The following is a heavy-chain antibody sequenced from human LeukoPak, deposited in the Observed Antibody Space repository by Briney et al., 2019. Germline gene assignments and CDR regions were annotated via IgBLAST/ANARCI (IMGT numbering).Heavy chain of an antibody. D-gene: IGHD1-26*01. CDR1: GFTFSGSA. V-gene: IGHV3-73*01. Sequence: GGSLRLSCAASGFTFSGSAIHWVRQSYGKGLEWVGPIDKKDKGYATATAYAASVKGRFTISRDDSINTAYLQMKSLKTEDTALYYCTRDSGTYNWFGPWGQGTLVTVSS. CDR3: TRDSGTYNWFGP. CDR2: IDKKDKGYATAT. J-gene: IGHJ5*02.